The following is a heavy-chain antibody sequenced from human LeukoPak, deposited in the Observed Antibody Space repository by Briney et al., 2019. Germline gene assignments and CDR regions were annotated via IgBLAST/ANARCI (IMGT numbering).Heavy chain of an antibody. D-gene: IGHD3-3*01. J-gene: IGHJ4*02. Sequence: NSSETLSLTCTVSGYSISNGYYWGWIRQPPGKGLEWVGSIYHRGSTYYNPSLRSRVTISLDRSKKKFSLKLTSVTAAATAVYFCARGAEYYAIWRGYAGYSDYWGQGISVTVSS. V-gene: IGHV4-38-2*02. CDR2: IYHRGST. CDR1: GYSISNGYY. CDR3: ARGAEYYAIWRGYAGYSDY.